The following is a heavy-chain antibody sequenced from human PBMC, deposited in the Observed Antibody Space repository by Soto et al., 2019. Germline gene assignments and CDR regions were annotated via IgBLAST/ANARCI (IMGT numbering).Heavy chain of an antibody. CDR3: ASKIVVVPAAIDNLYYGYFDY. CDR2: INHSGST. Sequence: SETLSLTCAVYGGSFSGYYWSWIRQPPGKGLEWIGEINHSGSTNYNPSLKSRVTISVDTSKNQFSLKLSSVTAADTPVYYCASKIVVVPAAIDNLYYGYFDYWGQGTLVTVSS. J-gene: IGHJ4*02. V-gene: IGHV4-34*01. D-gene: IGHD2-2*01. CDR1: GGSFSGYY.